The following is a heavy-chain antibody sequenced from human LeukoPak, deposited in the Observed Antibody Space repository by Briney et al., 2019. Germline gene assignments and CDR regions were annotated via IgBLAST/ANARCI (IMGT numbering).Heavy chain of an antibody. CDR1: GYTFTDYY. V-gene: IGHV1-2*02. CDR3: ARDGDHSGHDYGKYL. J-gene: IGHJ4*02. CDR2: IIPNSGGT. D-gene: IGHD5-12*01. Sequence: GASVKVSCKASGYTFTDYYMYWVRQAPGQGLEWMGWIIPNSGGTDYAQRFQGRVTMTRDTSITTAYMELSSLRSDDTAVYYCARDGDHSGHDYGKYLWGQGTLVTVSS.